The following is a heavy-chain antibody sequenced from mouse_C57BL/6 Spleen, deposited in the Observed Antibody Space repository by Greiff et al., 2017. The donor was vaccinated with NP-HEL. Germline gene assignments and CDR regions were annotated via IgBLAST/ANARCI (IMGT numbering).Heavy chain of an antibody. D-gene: IGHD1-1*01. J-gene: IGHJ3*01. CDR3: ERGNEVSSDVGAWFAY. Sequence: VQLQQSGAELVKPGASVKLSCKASGYTFTSYWMHWVKQRPGQGLEWIGMIHPNSGSTNYNEKCKSKATLSVDKSSGTAYMQLSSLPSEDSAVYDRERGNEVSSDVGAWFAYWGQGTLVTVSA. CDR1: GYTFTSYW. V-gene: IGHV1-64*01. CDR2: IHPNSGST.